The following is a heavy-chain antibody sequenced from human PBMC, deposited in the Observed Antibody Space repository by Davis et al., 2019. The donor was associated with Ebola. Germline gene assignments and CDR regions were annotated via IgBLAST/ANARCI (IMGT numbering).Heavy chain of an antibody. J-gene: IGHJ4*02. CDR3: ARGGGYSGYD. D-gene: IGHD5-12*01. CDR2: IIPIFGII. Sequence: AASVKVSCKASGYTFTGYDINWVRQATGQGLEWMGRIIPIFGIINYAQKFQGRVTITADESTSTAYMELSSLRSEDTAVYYCARGGGYSGYDWGQGTLVTVSS. CDR1: GYTFTGYD. V-gene: IGHV1-69*13.